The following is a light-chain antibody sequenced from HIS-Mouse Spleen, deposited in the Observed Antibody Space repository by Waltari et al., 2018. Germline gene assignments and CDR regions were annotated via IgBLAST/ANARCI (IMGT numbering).Light chain of an antibody. J-gene: IGLJ3*02. CDR1: SSNIGNNY. Sequence: QSVLTQPPSVSAAPGQKFTISCSGSSSNIGNNYVSWYQQLPGTAPKLLIYENNKRPSGIPDRFSGSKSGTSATLGITGLQTGDEADYYCGTWDSSLSAWVFGGGTKLTVL. CDR2: ENN. V-gene: IGLV1-51*01. CDR3: GTWDSSLSAWV.